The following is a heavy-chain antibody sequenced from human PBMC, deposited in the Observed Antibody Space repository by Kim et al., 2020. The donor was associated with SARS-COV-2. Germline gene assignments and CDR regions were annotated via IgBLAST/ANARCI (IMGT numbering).Heavy chain of an antibody. J-gene: IGHJ2*01. CDR3: TTEPIAAAGPYWYFDL. V-gene: IGHV3-15*01. CDR2: IKSKTDGGTT. Sequence: GGSLRLSCAASGFTFSNAWMSWVRQAPGKGLEWVGRIKSKTDGGTTDYAAPVKGRFTISRDDSKNTLYLQMNSLKTEDTAVYYCTTEPIAAAGPYWYFDLWGRGTLVTVSS. CDR1: GFTFSNAW. D-gene: IGHD6-13*01.